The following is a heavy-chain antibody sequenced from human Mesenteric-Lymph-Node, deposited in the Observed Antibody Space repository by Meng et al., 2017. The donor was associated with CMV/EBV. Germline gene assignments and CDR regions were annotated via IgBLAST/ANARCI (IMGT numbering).Heavy chain of an antibody. CDR2: INGGDDDA. J-gene: IGHJ4*02. CDR1: GFTFSIYA. D-gene: IGHD6-13*01. Sequence: SGFTFSIYAMSWVRQAPGKGLEWVSVINGGDDDAFYADSVRGRFTISRDNSKNTLYLQVNSLRVEDTAVYYCAKAAAAAASGGYFDYWGQGTLVTVSS. V-gene: IGHV3-23*03. CDR3: AKAAAAAASGGYFDY.